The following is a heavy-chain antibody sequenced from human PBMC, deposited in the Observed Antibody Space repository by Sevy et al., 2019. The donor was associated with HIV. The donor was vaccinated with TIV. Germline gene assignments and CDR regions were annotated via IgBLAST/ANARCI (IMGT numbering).Heavy chain of an antibody. V-gene: IGHV3-30*03. J-gene: IGHJ4*02. CDR2: ISFDGSNK. CDR3: TREGQGYSSSSGY. D-gene: IGHD6-6*01. Sequence: GGSLRLSCAASGFTFGGYGMHWVRQAPGKGLEWVSLISFDGSNKDYADSVKGRFTISRDNSKNTLYLQMNSLRAEDTAVYYCTREGQGYSSSSGYWGQGTLVTVSS. CDR1: GFTFGGYG.